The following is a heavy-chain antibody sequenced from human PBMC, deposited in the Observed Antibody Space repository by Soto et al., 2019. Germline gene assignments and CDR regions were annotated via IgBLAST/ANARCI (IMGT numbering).Heavy chain of an antibody. CDR2: VFYTGRA. Sequence: SETLSLTCTVSGGSLGRYSWIWIPQPPGKGLEWIGYVFYTGRANYNASLKSRVSISLDTSNYQFSLKLSSVTAADTAVYYCARDGDGRMTTYPCYYNGMDVWGPGTTVTVSS. D-gene: IGHD2-21*02. J-gene: IGHJ6*02. V-gene: IGHV4-59*01. CDR3: ARDGDGRMTTYPCYYNGMDV. CDR1: GGSLGRYS.